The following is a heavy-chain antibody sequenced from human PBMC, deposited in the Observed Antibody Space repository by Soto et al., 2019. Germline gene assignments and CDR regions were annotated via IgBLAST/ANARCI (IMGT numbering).Heavy chain of an antibody. CDR2: IHGSGRSK. CDR3: AKVGPSYYYGMDV. CDR1: GVSFSDEA. Sequence: EVHLAESGGGLVQPGGSLTVSCAASGVSFSDEAMTWVRQAPGKGLEWVASIHGSGRSKYYADSVKGRFTISRDNSRNTLYLQMNRLTAADTAVYYCAKVGPSYYYGMDVWGQGTTVTVSS. V-gene: IGHV3-23*04. J-gene: IGHJ6*02. D-gene: IGHD1-26*01.